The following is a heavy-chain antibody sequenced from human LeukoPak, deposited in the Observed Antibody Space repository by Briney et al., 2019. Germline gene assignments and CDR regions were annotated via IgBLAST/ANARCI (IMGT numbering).Heavy chain of an antibody. CDR3: ARDQKDYYGSSDI. V-gene: IGHV1-69*13. CDR1: GGTFSSYA. Sequence: SVRVSCKASGGTFSSYAISWVRQAPGQGLEWMGGIIPIFGTANYAQKFQGRVTITADESTSTAYMELSSLRSEDTAVYYCARDQKDYYGSSDIWGQGTMVTVSS. D-gene: IGHD3-10*01. J-gene: IGHJ3*02. CDR2: IIPIFGTA.